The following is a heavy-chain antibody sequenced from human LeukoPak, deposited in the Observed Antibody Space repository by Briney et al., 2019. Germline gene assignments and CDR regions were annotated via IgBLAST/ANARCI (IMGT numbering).Heavy chain of an antibody. Sequence: AGGSLRLSCAASGFTSGNAWMSWVRQAPGKGLEWVGRIKTKTEGETTDYAAPVKGRFTISRDDSKTSLYLQMNSLKSEDTAVYYCARTEYCGAGRCFSDYSDSWGQGTLVTVSS. V-gene: IGHV3-15*01. CDR2: IKTKTEGETT. CDR1: GFTSGNAW. CDR3: ARTEYCGAGRCFSDYSDS. J-gene: IGHJ4*02. D-gene: IGHD2-15*01.